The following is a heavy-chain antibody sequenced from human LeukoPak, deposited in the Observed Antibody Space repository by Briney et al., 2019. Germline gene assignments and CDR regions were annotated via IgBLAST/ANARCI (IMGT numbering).Heavy chain of an antibody. V-gene: IGHV3-30*04. CDR2: ISYDGSNK. D-gene: IGHD4-17*01. CDR1: GFTFSSYA. Sequence: GGSLRLSCAASGFTFSSYAMHWVRQAPGKGLEWVAVISYDGSNKYYADSVKGRFTISRDNSKNTLYLQMNSLRAEDTAVYYCARDRDYVGYFDYWGQGTLVTVSS. J-gene: IGHJ4*02. CDR3: ARDRDYVGYFDY.